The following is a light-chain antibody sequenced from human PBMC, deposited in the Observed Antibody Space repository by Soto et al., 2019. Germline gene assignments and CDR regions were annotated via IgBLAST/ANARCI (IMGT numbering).Light chain of an antibody. CDR3: QQYDISPFT. CDR2: GAS. V-gene: IGKV3-20*01. CDR1: QSVSSNY. J-gene: IGKJ3*01. Sequence: EIVLTQSPGTLSLSPGERATLSCRASQSVSSNYLAWYQQKPGQAPRLLIYGASSRATGIPDRFSGSGSGTGFTLIISGLEPEDFAVYYCQQYDISPFTFGPGTKVDIK.